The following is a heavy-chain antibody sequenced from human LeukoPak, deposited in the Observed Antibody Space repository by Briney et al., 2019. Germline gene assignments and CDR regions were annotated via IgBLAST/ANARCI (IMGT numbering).Heavy chain of an antibody. J-gene: IGHJ4*02. Sequence: SVKVSCKASGYTFTSYDINWVRQAPGQGLEWMGRIIPILGIANYAQKFQGRVTITADKSTSTAYMELSSLRSEDTAVYYCVRYPYGSGSYEGDYWGQGTLVTVSS. D-gene: IGHD3-10*01. CDR3: VRYPYGSGSYEGDY. CDR1: GYTFTSYD. CDR2: IIPILGIA. V-gene: IGHV1-69*04.